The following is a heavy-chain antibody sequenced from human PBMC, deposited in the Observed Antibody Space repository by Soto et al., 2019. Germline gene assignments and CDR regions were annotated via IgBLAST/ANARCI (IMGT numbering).Heavy chain of an antibody. Sequence: GGSLRLSXAASGFTFSSYGMHWVRQAPGKGLEWVAVISYDGSNKYYADSVKGRFTISRDNSKNTLYLQMNSLRAEDTAVYYCAKGRVGFDPWGQGTLVTVSS. CDR2: ISYDGSNK. CDR3: AKGRVGFDP. CDR1: GFTFSSYG. J-gene: IGHJ5*02. V-gene: IGHV3-30*18.